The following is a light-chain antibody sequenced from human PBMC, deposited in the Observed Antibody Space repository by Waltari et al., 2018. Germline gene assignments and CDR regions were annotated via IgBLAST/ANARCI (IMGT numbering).Light chain of an antibody. J-gene: IGKJ4*01. V-gene: IGKV3-15*01. CDR2: GAS. Sequence: EIVMTQSPATLSVSPGERATLSCRASQSVSSNLAWYQQKPGQARRLLIYGASTRATGIPARVSGSGSGTEFTLTISSLQSEDFAVYYCQQYNNWPPLTFGGGTKVEIK. CDR1: QSVSSN. CDR3: QQYNNWPPLT.